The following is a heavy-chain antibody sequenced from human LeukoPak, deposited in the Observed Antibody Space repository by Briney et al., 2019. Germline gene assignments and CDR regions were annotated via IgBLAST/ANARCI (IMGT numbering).Heavy chain of an antibody. CDR2: IYHSGST. CDR1: GYSISSGYY. J-gene: IGHJ4*02. CDR3: QGYVLHYLDY. D-gene: IGHD5-12*01. Sequence: SETLSLTCTVSGYSISSGYYWGWIRQPPGKGLEWIGSIYHSGSTYYNPSLKSRVTISVDTSKNQFSLKLSSVTAADTAVYYGQGYVLHYLDYWGQGTLVTISS. V-gene: IGHV4-38-2*02.